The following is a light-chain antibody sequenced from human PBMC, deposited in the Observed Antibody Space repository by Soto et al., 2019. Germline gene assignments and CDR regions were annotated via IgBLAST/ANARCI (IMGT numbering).Light chain of an antibody. CDR1: PSVSSSY. J-gene: IGKJ1*01. CDR3: QHYDTSWT. V-gene: IGKV3-20*01. CDR2: ATS. Sequence: ESVLTQSPGTLSLSPGERATLSCRASPSVSSSYLAWYQQKPGQAPRLLIYATSSRATGVPDRFSGTGSGPDFTLTINRLEPEDFAGYYCQHYDTSWTFGQGTKVDI.